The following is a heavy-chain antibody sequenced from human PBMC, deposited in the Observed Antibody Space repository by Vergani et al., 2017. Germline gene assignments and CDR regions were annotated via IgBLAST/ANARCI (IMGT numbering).Heavy chain of an antibody. D-gene: IGHD5-12*01. CDR1: GFTFNHYA. Sequence: EVQLLESGGDLVQPGGSLRLSCAASGFTFNHYAMNWVRHAPGKGLEWVSGISGSGGSTYYAGSVKGRFTISRDSSKNTLYLQMNSLSAGDTAVYYCAKANPRNSGYDYLYYYHAMDVWGQGTTVTVSS. V-gene: IGHV3-23*01. CDR3: AKANPRNSGYDYLYYYHAMDV. J-gene: IGHJ6*02. CDR2: ISGSGGST.